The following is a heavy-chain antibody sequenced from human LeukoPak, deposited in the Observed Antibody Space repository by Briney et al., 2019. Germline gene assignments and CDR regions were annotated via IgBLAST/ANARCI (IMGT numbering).Heavy chain of an antibody. CDR3: ARVPEGAVFDY. Sequence: SGTLSLTCAVSGGSISSSNWWSWVRQPPGKGLEWIGEIYHSGSTNYNPSLKNRVTISVDKSKNQFSLKLSSVTAADTAVYYCARVPEGAVFDYWGQGTLVTVSS. V-gene: IGHV4-4*02. J-gene: IGHJ4*02. CDR2: IYHSGST. CDR1: GGSISSSNW. D-gene: IGHD4-11*01.